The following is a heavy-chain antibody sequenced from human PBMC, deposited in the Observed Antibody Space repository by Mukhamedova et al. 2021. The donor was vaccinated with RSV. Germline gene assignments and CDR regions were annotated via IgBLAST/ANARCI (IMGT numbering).Heavy chain of an antibody. V-gene: IGHV3-15*01. J-gene: IGHJ5*02. CDR2: GTT. CDR3: ITRGQP. Sequence: GTTDYAAPVKGRFTISRDDSKNTLYLQMNSLKTEDTAVYYFITRGQPWGQGTLVTVSS.